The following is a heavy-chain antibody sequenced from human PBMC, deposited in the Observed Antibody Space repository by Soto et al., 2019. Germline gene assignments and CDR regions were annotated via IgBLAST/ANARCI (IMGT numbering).Heavy chain of an antibody. Sequence: SETLSLTCTVSGGSISSYYWSWIRQPPGKGLEWIGYIYYSGSTNYNPSLKSRVTISVDTSKNQFSLKLSSVTAADTAVYYCARDSSGWYYFDDWGQGTLVTVSS. CDR3: ARDSSGWYYFDD. CDR1: GGSISSYY. V-gene: IGHV4-59*01. CDR2: IYYSGST. D-gene: IGHD6-19*01. J-gene: IGHJ4*02.